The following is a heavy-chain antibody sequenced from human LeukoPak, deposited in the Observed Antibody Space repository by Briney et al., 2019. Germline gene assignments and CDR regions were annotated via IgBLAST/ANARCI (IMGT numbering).Heavy chain of an antibody. Sequence: GSLRLSCTASGFTFGDYAVSWFRQAPGKGLEWIGYIYYSGSTNYNPSLKSRVTISVDTSKNQFSLKLSSVTAADTAVYYCARHFRRLRAIFDPWGQGTLVTVSS. CDR3: ARHFRRLRAIFDP. V-gene: IGHV4-59*08. D-gene: IGHD6-25*01. CDR2: IYYSGST. J-gene: IGHJ5*02. CDR1: GFTFGDYA.